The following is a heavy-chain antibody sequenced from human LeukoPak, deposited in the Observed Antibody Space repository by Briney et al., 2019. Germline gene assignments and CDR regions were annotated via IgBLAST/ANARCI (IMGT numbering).Heavy chain of an antibody. CDR3: ARDRVGSGWDHDY. Sequence: GGSLRLSCAASGFTFSSYAMSWVRQAPGKGLEWVSAISGSGGSTYYADSVKGRFTISRDNAKNSLYLQMNSLRAEDTAVYYCARDRVGSGWDHDYWGQGTLVTVSS. J-gene: IGHJ4*02. CDR2: ISGSGGST. V-gene: IGHV3-23*01. CDR1: GFTFSSYA. D-gene: IGHD6-19*01.